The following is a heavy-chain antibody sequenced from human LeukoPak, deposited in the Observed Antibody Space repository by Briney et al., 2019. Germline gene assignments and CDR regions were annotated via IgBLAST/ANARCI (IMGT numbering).Heavy chain of an antibody. D-gene: IGHD3-10*01. CDR3: ATPYYYGSGSYYSRDYFDY. J-gene: IGHJ4*02. CDR2: FDPEDGET. Sequence: ASVKVSCKASGYTLTELSMHWVRQAPGKGLEWMGGFDPEDGETIYAQKFQGRVTMTEDTSTDTAYMELSSLRSEDTAVYYCATPYYYGSGSYYSRDYFDYWGQGTLVTVSS. CDR1: GYTLTELS. V-gene: IGHV1-24*01.